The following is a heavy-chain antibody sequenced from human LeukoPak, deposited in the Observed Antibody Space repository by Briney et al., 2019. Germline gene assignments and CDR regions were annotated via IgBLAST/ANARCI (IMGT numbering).Heavy chain of an antibody. J-gene: IGHJ1*01. CDR2: IKSDGQIT. CDR3: LLIILGGSSQH. CDR1: GFDFGDYT. D-gene: IGHD3-3*01. V-gene: IGHV3-74*01. Sequence: GGSLRLSCAVSGFDFGDYTMHWVRQPPGKGLEWVSRIKSDGQITTYADSVKGRFTTSRDNAKNTFYLQMNSLRVEDAAVYYCLLIILGGSSQHWGQGTLVSVSS.